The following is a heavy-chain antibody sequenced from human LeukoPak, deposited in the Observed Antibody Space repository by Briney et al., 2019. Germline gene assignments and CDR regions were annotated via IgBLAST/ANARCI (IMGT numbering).Heavy chain of an antibody. J-gene: IGHJ4*02. CDR2: IKSKTDGGTT. CDR1: GFTFSNAW. D-gene: IGHD3-3*01. CDR3: TTERYYDFWSGYYTGAV. Sequence: PGGSLRLSCVASGFTFSNAWMSWVRQAPGKGLEWVGRIKSKTDGGTTDYAAPVKGRFTISRDDSKNTLYLQMNSLKTEDTAVYYCTTERYYDFWSGYYTGAVWGQGTLVTVSS. V-gene: IGHV3-15*01.